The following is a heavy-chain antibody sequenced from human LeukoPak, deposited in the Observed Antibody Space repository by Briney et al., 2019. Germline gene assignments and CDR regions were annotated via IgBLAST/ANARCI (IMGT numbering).Heavy chain of an antibody. CDR2: ISGSGGST. D-gene: IGHD3-22*01. J-gene: IGHJ4*02. CDR1: GFTFSSYA. V-gene: IGHV3-23*01. CDR3: AKDRHYYDSSGYFDVFDY. Sequence: PGGSLRLSCAASGFTFSSYAMSWVRQAPGKGLEWVSAISGSGGSTYYADSVKGRFTISRDNSKNTLYLQMNSLRAEDTAVYYRAKDRHYYDSSGYFDVFDYWGQGTLVTVSS.